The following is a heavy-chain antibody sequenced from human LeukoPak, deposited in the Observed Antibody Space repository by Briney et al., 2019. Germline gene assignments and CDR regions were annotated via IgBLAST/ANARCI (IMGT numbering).Heavy chain of an antibody. CDR1: GFTFSSYW. Sequence: AGGSLRLSCAASGFTFSSYWMSWVRQAPGKGLEWVANIKQDGSEKYYVDSVKGRFTISRDNAKNSLYLQINSLRAEDTAVYYCAREVVVVGQSYDYWGQGTLVTVSS. CDR2: IKQDGSEK. V-gene: IGHV3-7*01. CDR3: AREVVVVGQSYDY. J-gene: IGHJ4*02. D-gene: IGHD2-15*01.